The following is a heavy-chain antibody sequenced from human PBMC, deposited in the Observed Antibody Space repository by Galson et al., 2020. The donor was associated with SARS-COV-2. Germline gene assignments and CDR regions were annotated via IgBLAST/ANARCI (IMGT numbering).Heavy chain of an antibody. Sequence: GGSLRLSCAASGFTFSSYAMHWVRQAPGTGLEWVAVISYDGSNKYYADSVKGRFTISRDNSKNTLYLQMNSLRAEDTAVYYCARDSSGWSLDYWGQGTLVTVSS. CDR3: ARDSSGWSLDY. V-gene: IGHV3-30*04. D-gene: IGHD6-19*01. CDR1: GFTFSSYA. CDR2: ISYDGSNK. J-gene: IGHJ4*02.